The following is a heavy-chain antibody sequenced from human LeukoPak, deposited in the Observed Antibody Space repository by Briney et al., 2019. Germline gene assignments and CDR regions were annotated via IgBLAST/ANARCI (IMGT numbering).Heavy chain of an antibody. CDR1: GFTFSSYS. Sequence: GGSLRLSCAASGFTFSSYSMNWVRQAPGKGLEWVSYIDSSSSTIYYADSVKGRFTISGDNAKNSLYLQMNSLRVEDTAIYYCARDATSDTLGSWGQGTLVTVSS. V-gene: IGHV3-48*01. D-gene: IGHD2-2*02. CDR3: ARDATSDTLGS. J-gene: IGHJ5*02. CDR2: IDSSSSTI.